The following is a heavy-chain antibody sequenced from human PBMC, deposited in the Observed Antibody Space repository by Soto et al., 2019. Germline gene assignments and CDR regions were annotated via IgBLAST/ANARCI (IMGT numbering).Heavy chain of an antibody. Sequence: QLHLQESGPGLVKPSETLSLTCTVSGGSISSSTYFWGWIREPPGKGLEWIGNVYYGGTTYYNPSLKSRVTISVETSTGQFSLKLSSVTAADTAVYYCAGGDYYHSSGYYFYYSTMDVWGQGTTVTVSS. CDR3: AGGDYYHSSGYYFYYSTMDV. CDR2: VYYGGTT. V-gene: IGHV4-39*01. CDR1: GGSISSSTYF. J-gene: IGHJ6*02. D-gene: IGHD3-22*01.